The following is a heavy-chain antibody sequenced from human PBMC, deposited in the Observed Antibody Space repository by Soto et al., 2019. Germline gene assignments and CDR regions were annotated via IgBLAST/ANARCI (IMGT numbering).Heavy chain of an antibody. CDR3: AIETSTCGC. V-gene: IGHV3-7*05. CDR1: GFALSNYC. D-gene: IGHD6-19*01. J-gene: IGHJ4*02. CDR2: IKQDGSEK. Sequence: EVQLVESGGGLVQPGGSLRLSCVASGFALSNYCINWVRQAPGKGLEWVANIKQDGSEKNYVDSVKGRFTISRDNARNSLYLHMNSLRAEDTAAYYCAIETSTCGCWGQGTLVTVSS.